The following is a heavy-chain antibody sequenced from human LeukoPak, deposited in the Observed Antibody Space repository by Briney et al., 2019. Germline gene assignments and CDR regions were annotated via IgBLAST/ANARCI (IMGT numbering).Heavy chain of an antibody. V-gene: IGHV1-18*01. Sequence: ASVKVSCKASGYTFTSYDINWVRQAPGQGLEWMGWISAYNGNTNYAQKLQGRVTMTTDTSTSTAYMELRSLRSDDTAVYYCARVHGSGSYYRSRPFDYWGQGTLVTVSS. CDR1: GYTFTSYD. D-gene: IGHD3-10*01. J-gene: IGHJ4*02. CDR2: ISAYNGNT. CDR3: ARVHGSGSYYRSRPFDY.